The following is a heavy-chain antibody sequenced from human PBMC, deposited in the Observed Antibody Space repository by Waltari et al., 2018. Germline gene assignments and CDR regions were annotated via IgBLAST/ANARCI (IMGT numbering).Heavy chain of an antibody. CDR1: GFTFSSYT. Sequence: EVQLVESGGGLVQPGRSLRLSCAASGFTFSSYTMNWVRQAPGKGLEWVSSISSSDNYIYYADSVNDRFTISRDNAKNSLYLQMNSLRAEDTAVYYCARDPLIGSVHGMDVWGQGTTVTVSS. CDR2: ISSSDNYI. CDR3: ARDPLIGSVHGMDV. D-gene: IGHD1-20*01. V-gene: IGHV3-48*01. J-gene: IGHJ6*02.